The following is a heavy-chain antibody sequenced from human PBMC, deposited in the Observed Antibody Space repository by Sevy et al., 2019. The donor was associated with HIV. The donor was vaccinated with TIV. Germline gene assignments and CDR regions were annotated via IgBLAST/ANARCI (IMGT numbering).Heavy chain of an antibody. D-gene: IGHD2-15*01. J-gene: IGHJ4*02. CDR2: VSQSGSA. CDR1: GVSFSDYY. Sequence: KQSQTLSLTCAVSGVSFSDYYWAWIRQPPGKGLEWIGEVSQSGSANYKPSLRSRVSMSLATSNNHFSLKLTSVTAADTAGYYCARGPLFSPEYCSGGTCPTIDYWSQGTLVTVSS. CDR3: ARGPLFSPEYCSGGTCPTIDY. V-gene: IGHV4-34*01.